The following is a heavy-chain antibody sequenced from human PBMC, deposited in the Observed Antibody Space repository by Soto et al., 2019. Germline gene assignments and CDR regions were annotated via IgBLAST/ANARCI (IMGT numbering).Heavy chain of an antibody. D-gene: IGHD6-19*01. Sequence: VSVKVSCKVSGYTLTELSMHWVRQAPGKGLEWMGGFDPEDGETIYAQKFQGRVTMTEDTSTDTAYMELSSLRSEDTAVYYCATDSDHSSGWYYSRYWGQGTLVTVSS. CDR1: GYTLTELS. J-gene: IGHJ4*02. V-gene: IGHV1-24*01. CDR2: FDPEDGET. CDR3: ATDSDHSSGWYYSRY.